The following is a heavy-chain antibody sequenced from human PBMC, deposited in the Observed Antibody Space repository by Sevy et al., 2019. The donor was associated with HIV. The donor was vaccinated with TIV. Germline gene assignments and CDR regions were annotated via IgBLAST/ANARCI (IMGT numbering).Heavy chain of an antibody. D-gene: IGHD3-3*01. J-gene: IGHJ3*02. CDR3: ARHRITSLGVVIYAFDI. V-gene: IGHV3-48*01. Sequence: GESLKISCAASGFTFSSYSMNWIRQAPGKGLEWVSYISSISSTIYDADSVKGRFTISRDNAKYSLYLQMNSLRAEDTALYYCARHRITSLGVVIYAFDIWGQGTMVTVSS. CDR2: ISSISSTI. CDR1: GFTFSSYS.